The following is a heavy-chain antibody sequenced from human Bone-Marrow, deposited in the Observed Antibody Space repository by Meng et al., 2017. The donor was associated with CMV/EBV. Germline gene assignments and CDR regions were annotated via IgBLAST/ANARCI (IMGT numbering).Heavy chain of an antibody. V-gene: IGHV3-33*03. D-gene: IGHD3-22*01. CDR3: ANYYAASGYFK. CDR2: IWYDGSNE. Sequence: SCAASGFTFSSYGMHWVRQAPGKGLGWVALIWYDGSNEKYAESVKGRFTISRDNAKNSLYLQMNSLRDEDTAVYYCANYYAASGYFKWGQGTLVTVSS. J-gene: IGHJ4*02. CDR1: GFTFSSYG.